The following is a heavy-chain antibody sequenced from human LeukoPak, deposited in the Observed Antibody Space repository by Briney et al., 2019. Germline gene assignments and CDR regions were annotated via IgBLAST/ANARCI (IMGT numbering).Heavy chain of an antibody. J-gene: IGHJ4*02. CDR3: AREEVSVISDTCCSGLGY. CDR1: GYTFTGFY. Sequence: ASVKVSCKASGYTFTGFYIHWVRQAPGQGLEWMGWINPNSGGTNYQGRVTMTRDTSINTAYMELSSLRSDDTAVYYCAREEVSVISDTCCSGLGYWGQGTLITVSS. CDR2: INPNSGGT. V-gene: IGHV1-2*02. D-gene: IGHD3-10*01.